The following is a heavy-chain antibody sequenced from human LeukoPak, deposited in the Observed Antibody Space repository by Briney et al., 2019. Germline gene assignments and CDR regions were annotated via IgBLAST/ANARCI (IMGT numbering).Heavy chain of an antibody. J-gene: IGHJ3*02. V-gene: IGHV4-39*01. D-gene: IGHD2-15*01. CDR2: IYYSGST. CDR1: GGSLRSSGYN. Sequence: SETLSLPCPGPGGSLRSSGYNWGWIRQPPGKGLEWIGSIYYSGSTYYNPSLKSRLTISVDTSKNQFSLKLSSVTAADTAVYYCARHVRVVATHAFDIWGQGTMVTVSS. CDR3: ARHVRVVATHAFDI.